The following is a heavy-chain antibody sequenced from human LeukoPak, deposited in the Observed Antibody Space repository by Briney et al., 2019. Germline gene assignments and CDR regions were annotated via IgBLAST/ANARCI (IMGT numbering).Heavy chain of an antibody. CDR2: IYPGDSDT. J-gene: IGHJ5*01. CDR3: ARHAEVNWFDS. Sequence: GESLKISCKGSGYSFPTYWIGWVRQMPGKGLEWMGIIYPGDSDTRYSPSFQGQVTFSADKSINTAYLQWSSLKASDTAMYYCARHAEVNWFDSWGQGTLVTVSS. CDR1: GYSFPTYW. V-gene: IGHV5-51*01.